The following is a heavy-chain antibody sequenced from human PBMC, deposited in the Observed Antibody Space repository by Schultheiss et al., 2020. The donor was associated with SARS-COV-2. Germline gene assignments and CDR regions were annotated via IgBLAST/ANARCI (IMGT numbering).Heavy chain of an antibody. CDR3: GKDMNPGGMDV. J-gene: IGHJ6*02. V-gene: IGHV3-53*01. D-gene: IGHD1-14*01. Sequence: GGSLRLSCAASGFTVSSNYMSWVRQAPGKGLEWVSVIYSCGSTYYADSVKGRFTISRDNAKNSLYLQMNSLRAEDTALYYCGKDMNPGGMDVWGQGTTVTVSS. CDR2: IYSCGST. CDR1: GFTVSSNY.